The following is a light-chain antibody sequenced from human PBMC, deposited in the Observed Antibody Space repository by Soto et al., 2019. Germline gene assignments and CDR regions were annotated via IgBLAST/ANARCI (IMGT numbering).Light chain of an antibody. CDR2: SDT. J-gene: IGLJ2*01. V-gene: IGLV3-21*04. Sequence: SYELTQPPSVSVAPGKTASISCGGNNIGSKGVHGYQQKPGQAPVLVIYSDTDLPPVIPGRFSGSNSANLATLTISRVEAGDEADYYCQVWDSGSAHVVFGGGTKLTVL. CDR1: NIGSKG. CDR3: QVWDSGSAHVV.